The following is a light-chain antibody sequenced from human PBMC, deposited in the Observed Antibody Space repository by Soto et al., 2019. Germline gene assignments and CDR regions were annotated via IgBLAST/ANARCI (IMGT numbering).Light chain of an antibody. CDR1: QPVLSRSNNKNY. CDR3: QQYDSAPWA. CDR2: WAS. Sequence: DIVMTQSPDSLAVSLGERATINCKSSQPVLSRSNNKNYLSWYQQKPGQPPKLLISWASTRESGVPDRFSGSGSGKDFTRTISTLQAEDVAVYYCQQYDSAPWAFGPGTKVEIQ. J-gene: IGKJ1*01. V-gene: IGKV4-1*01.